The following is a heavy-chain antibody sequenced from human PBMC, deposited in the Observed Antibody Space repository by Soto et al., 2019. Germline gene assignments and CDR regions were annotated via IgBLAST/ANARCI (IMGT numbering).Heavy chain of an antibody. CDR1: GFNFSSYR. CDR2: IKTGGSTI. Sequence: SLRLSCAASGFNFSSYRLSWVRQAPGKGLEWVSYIKTGGSTIYYADSVKGRFTISRDNVKNSLYLQMNSLRDEDTAVYYCARDSTPYYDFSPRYFDYWGQGTLVTVSS. J-gene: IGHJ4*02. CDR3: ARDSTPYYDFSPRYFDY. D-gene: IGHD3-3*01. V-gene: IGHV3-48*02.